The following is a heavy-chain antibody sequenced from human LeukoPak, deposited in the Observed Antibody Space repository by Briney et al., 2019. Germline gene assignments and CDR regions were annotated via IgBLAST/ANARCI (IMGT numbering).Heavy chain of an antibody. J-gene: IGHJ4*02. V-gene: IGHV3-53*01. Sequence: GGSLRLSCAASGFTVSSNYMSWVRQAPGKGLEWVSVIYSGGSTYYADSVKGRFTISRDNSKNTLYLQMNSLRAEDTAVYYCASTPYYYDSSGPYYFDYWGQGTLVTVSS. D-gene: IGHD3-22*01. CDR3: ASTPYYYDSSGPYYFDY. CDR2: IYSGGST. CDR1: GFTVSSNY.